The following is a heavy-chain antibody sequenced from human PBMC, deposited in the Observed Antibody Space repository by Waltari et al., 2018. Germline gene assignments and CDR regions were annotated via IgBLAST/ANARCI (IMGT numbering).Heavy chain of an antibody. CDR3: ANSMSGPRVQ. V-gene: IGHV1-69-2*01. J-gene: IGHJ4*02. D-gene: IGHD3-3*01. Sequence: EAQLIQSGAQVKSPGATVTVSCTAFGYIFTDYYRHWMQQVPGKGPEWMARLDPENGATEFADRFQGRLTVTADTSTDTAYMELSGLTSEDTATYYCANSMSGPRVQWGQGTQVTVSP. CDR2: LDPENGAT. CDR1: GYIFTDYY.